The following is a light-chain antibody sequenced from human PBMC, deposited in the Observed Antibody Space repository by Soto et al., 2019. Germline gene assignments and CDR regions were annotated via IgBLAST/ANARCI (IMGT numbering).Light chain of an antibody. Sequence: QSVLTQPASESGSPGQSMTISCTGSSTDVGGYNYVSWYQQHPGKAPKLIIYDVNNRPSGVSDRFSGSKSGNTASLTISGLQAEDEADYYCSSYTSSSTLGVFGGGTQLTVL. J-gene: IGLJ3*02. CDR3: SSYTSSSTLGV. CDR1: STDVGGYNY. V-gene: IGLV2-14*03. CDR2: DVN.